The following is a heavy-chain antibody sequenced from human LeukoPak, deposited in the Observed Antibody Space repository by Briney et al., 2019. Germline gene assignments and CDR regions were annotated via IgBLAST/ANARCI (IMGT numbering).Heavy chain of an antibody. CDR2: IYYSGST. V-gene: IGHV4-59*01. CDR1: GGSISSYY. CDR3: ARGRDGSGSRFDY. Sequence: SETLSLTCTVSGGSISSYYWSWIRQPPGKGLEWIGYIYYSGSTNYNPSLKSRVTISVVTSKNQFSLKLSSVTAADTAVYYCARGRDGSGSRFDYWGQGTLVTVSS. D-gene: IGHD3-10*01. J-gene: IGHJ4*02.